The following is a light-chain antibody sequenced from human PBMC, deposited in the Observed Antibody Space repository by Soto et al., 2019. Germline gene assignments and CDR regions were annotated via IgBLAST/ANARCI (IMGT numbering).Light chain of an antibody. V-gene: IGLV2-14*03. Sequence: QSALTQPASVSGSPGQSITISCTGSSSDGGGYNSVSWYQLHPGKAPKLMIYDVDKRPSRVSNRFSASKSGNTASLTISELQAEDEADYYCSSYASSSTLAVFGGGTKLTVL. CDR1: SSDGGGYNS. CDR2: DVD. J-gene: IGLJ2*01. CDR3: SSYASSSTLAV.